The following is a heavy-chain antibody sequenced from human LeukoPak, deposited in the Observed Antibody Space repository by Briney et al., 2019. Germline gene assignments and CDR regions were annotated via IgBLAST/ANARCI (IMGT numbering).Heavy chain of an antibody. D-gene: IGHD5-24*01. J-gene: IGHJ4*02. CDR1: GYTFTGYY. V-gene: IGHV1-2*06. Sequence: ASVKVSCKASGYTFTGYYMHWVRQAPGQGLEWMGRINPNSGGTNYAQKFQGRVTMTRDTSISTAYMELSRLRSDDTAVYYCARDGVEMATILEGSFDYWGQGTLVTVSS. CDR3: ARDGVEMATILEGSFDY. CDR2: INPNSGGT.